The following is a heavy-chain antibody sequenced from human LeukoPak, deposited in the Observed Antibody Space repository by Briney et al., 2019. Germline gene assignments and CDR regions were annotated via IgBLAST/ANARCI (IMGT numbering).Heavy chain of an antibody. CDR3: YGANAEH. CDR2: TNTDGSNT. D-gene: IGHD4-23*01. Sequence: GGSLRLPCAASGFPFSSYWMHWVRQAPGKGLVWVSGTNTDGSNTMYADSVKGRFTIARDNAKNTLYLQMNSLRAEDTAVYYCYGANAEHWGQGTLVTVSS. V-gene: IGHV3-74*03. J-gene: IGHJ1*01. CDR1: GFPFSSYW.